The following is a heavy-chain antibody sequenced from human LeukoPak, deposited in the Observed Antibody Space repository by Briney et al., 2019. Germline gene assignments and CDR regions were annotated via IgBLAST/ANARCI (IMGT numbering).Heavy chain of an antibody. V-gene: IGHV3-30*03. CDR3: ARGAYAFDY. CDR2: ISYLGDDQ. Sequence: PGGSLRLSCAASGFTFSSYGIHWVRQAPGKGLEWVAVISYLGDDQFYAESVKGRFTISRDNSKNTLYLRMNSLRAEDTAVYYCARGAYAFDYWGQGTLVTVSS. J-gene: IGHJ4*02. D-gene: IGHD4-17*01. CDR1: GFTFSSYG.